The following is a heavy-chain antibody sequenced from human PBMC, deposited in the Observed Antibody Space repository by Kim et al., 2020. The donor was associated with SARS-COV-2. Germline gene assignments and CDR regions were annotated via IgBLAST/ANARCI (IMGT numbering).Heavy chain of an antibody. D-gene: IGHD1-1*01. CDR2: IYTSGST. CDR3: ASEVALYPDWNPIGYGMDV. V-gene: IGHV4-61*02. J-gene: IGHJ6*02. CDR1: GGSISSGSYY. Sequence: SETLSLTCTVSGGSISSGSYYWSWIRQPAGKGLEWIGRIYTSGSTNYNPSLKSRVTTSVDTSKNQFSLKLSSVTAADTAVYYCASEVALYPDWNPIGYGMDVWGQGTTVTVSS.